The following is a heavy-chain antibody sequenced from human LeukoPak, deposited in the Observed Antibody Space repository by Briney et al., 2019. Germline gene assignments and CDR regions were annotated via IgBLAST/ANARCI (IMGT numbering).Heavy chain of an antibody. D-gene: IGHD3-22*01. Sequence: GGSLRLSCAASGFTFSSYGMHWVRQAPGKGLEWVAFIRYDGSNKYYADSVKGRFTVSRDNSKNTLYLQMNSLRAEDTAVYYCANHKTGNYYDPFDYWGQGTLVTVSS. J-gene: IGHJ4*02. V-gene: IGHV3-30*02. CDR1: GFTFSSYG. CDR2: IRYDGSNK. CDR3: ANHKTGNYYDPFDY.